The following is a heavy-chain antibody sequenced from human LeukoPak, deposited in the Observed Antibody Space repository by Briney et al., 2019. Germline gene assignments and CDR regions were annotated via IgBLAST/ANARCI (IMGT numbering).Heavy chain of an antibody. J-gene: IGHJ5*02. CDR2: IHHSGTT. CDR1: GDSVSDHY. Sequence: SETLSPTCTVSGDSVSDHYWSWIRQPPGKGLEWIGYIHHSGTTNYNPSLKSRVNLSVDTTKNNFSLRLTSVTAADTAVYFCARCGYGDIATCVDWFDPWGQGTVVIVSS. CDR3: ARCGYGDIATCVDWFDP. D-gene: IGHD5-12*01. V-gene: IGHV4-59*02.